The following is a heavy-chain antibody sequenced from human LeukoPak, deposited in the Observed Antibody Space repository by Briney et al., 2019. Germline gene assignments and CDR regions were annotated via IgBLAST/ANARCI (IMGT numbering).Heavy chain of an antibody. J-gene: IGHJ4*02. Sequence: PGGSLRLSCAASGFTFSNAWMSWVRQAPGKGLEWVSGISGSGGTTYYADSVKGRFTISRDNSKNSLSLQVSSLRAEDTAVYYCAKTNGYYSDWGQGTLVTVSS. V-gene: IGHV3-23*01. CDR2: ISGSGGTT. CDR3: AKTNGYYSD. D-gene: IGHD3-22*01. CDR1: GFTFSNAW.